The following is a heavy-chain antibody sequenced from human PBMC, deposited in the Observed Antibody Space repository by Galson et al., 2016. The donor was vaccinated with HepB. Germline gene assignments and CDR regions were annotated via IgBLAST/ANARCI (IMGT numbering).Heavy chain of an antibody. Sequence: TLSLTCIVSGDSIISDSYHYWSWIRQPVGKGLGWVGLIYPTGSTSYNPSLKSRLTMSLDTSKNQFSLESGSVTAADTAIYYCGRELGSWGQGTLVTV. D-gene: IGHD3-16*01. J-gene: IGHJ4*02. V-gene: IGHV4-61*02. CDR2: IYPTGST. CDR3: GRELGS. CDR1: GDSIISDSYHY.